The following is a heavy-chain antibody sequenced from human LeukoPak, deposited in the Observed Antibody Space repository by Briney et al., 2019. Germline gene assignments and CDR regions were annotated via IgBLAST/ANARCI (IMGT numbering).Heavy chain of an antibody. V-gene: IGHV3-74*01. CDR3: ARDFDMGITPGDDFDF. J-gene: IGHJ4*02. CDR1: GFSFSKYW. D-gene: IGHD3-9*01. Sequence: GGSLRLSCAASGFSFSKYWMHWVRQTPGEGLVWVSRIKEDGTYTSYADSVKGRFTISRDNARNTVFLQMNSLRAEDTAVYYCARDFDMGITPGDDFDFWGQGTLATVSS. CDR2: IKEDGTYT.